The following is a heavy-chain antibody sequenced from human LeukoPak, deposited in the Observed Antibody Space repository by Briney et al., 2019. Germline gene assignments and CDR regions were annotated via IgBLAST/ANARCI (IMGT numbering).Heavy chain of an antibody. V-gene: IGHV6-1*01. CDR1: GDSVSSNSAG. D-gene: IGHD6-19*01. CDR3: ASGKQWIDY. CDR2: TYYRSKWYY. Sequence: PSQTLSLTCASSGDSVSSNSAGWNWVRKSPSIGLEWLGRTYYRSKWYYEYAVSVKGRITINPDTSKNQFSLLLNSMTLEDTAVYYCASGKQWIDYWGQGTLVTVSS. J-gene: IGHJ4*02.